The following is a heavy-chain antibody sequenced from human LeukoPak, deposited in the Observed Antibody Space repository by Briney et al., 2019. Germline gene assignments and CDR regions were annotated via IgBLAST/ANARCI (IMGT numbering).Heavy chain of an antibody. CDR3: ARGGYYYDTCGPFDY. V-gene: IGHV4-31*03. Sequence: PSETLSLTRTVSGGSINSGGYYWSWIRQHPGKGLEWIGYISHSGSTSYNPSLKSRVTISVDTSNNEFSLRLTSVTAADTAVYYCARGGYYYDTCGPFDYRGQGTLVTVSS. J-gene: IGHJ4*02. CDR1: GGSINSGGYY. D-gene: IGHD3-22*01. CDR2: ISHSGST.